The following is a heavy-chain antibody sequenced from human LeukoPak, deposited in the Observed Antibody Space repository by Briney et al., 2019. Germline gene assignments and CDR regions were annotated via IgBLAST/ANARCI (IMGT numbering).Heavy chain of an antibody. J-gene: IGHJ6*02. D-gene: IGHD3-10*01. V-gene: IGHV4-4*07. CDR3: ARGELIRGVLARSPRPRLYYGMDV. CDR1: GGSIRDSY. CDR2: SYTTGSA. Sequence: SEILSLTCTVSGGSIRDSYWNWIRLPAGRGLEWIGRSYTTGSASYNPSLKSRVAMSFDMSSNQFSLRLTSVTAADTAVYFCARGELIRGVLARSPRPRLYYGMDVWGQGTTVIVSS.